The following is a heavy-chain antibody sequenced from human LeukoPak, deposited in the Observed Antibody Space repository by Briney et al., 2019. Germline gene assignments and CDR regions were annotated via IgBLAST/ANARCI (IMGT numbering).Heavy chain of an antibody. V-gene: IGHV4-39*01. D-gene: IGHD3-22*01. J-gene: IGHJ4*01. CDR1: AGSISSSSYY. CDR2: IYYSGST. Sequence: SETLSLTCTVSAGSISSSSYYWGWIRQPPGKGLEGIGGIYYSGSTYYNQSLKSRVTISVDTSKNQFSLKMSSVTAADTAVYYCVFHYYYDSSGYYYWGQGTLVTVSS. CDR3: VFHYYYDSSGYYY.